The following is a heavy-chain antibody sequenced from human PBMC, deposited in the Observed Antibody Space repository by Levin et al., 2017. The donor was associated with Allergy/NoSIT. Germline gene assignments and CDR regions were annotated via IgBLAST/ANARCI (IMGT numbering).Heavy chain of an antibody. D-gene: IGHD3-9*01. CDR1: GYTFTGYY. V-gene: IGHV1-2*02. J-gene: IGHJ4*02. Sequence: ASVKVSCTTSGYTFTGYYIHWVRQAPGQGLEWMGWISPDSGGTKYAQKFQGRITLTRDTSISRAYMELSRLRSDDTAVYYCARGRDVYDILSYWGQGTLVTVSS. CDR3: ARGRDVYDILSY. CDR2: ISPDSGGT.